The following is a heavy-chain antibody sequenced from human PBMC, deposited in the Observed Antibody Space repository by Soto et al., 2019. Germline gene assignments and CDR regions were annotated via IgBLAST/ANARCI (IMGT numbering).Heavy chain of an antibody. Sequence: ASVKVSCKASGYTFTGYYMHWVRQAPGQGLEWMGWINPNSGGTNYAQKFQGWVTMTRDTSISTAYMELSRLRSDDTAVYYCARATVSYYDFWSGYYQPYNWFDPWGQGTLVTVSS. CDR1: GYTFTGYY. J-gene: IGHJ5*02. CDR2: INPNSGGT. D-gene: IGHD3-3*01. CDR3: ARATVSYYDFWSGYYQPYNWFDP. V-gene: IGHV1-2*04.